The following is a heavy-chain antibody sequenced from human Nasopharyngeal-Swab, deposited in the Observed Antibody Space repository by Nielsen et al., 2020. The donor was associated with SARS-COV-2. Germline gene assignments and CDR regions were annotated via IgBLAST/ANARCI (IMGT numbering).Heavy chain of an antibody. CDR3: ARDGSPHDYGDYGSDY. V-gene: IGHV1-46*01. CDR2: INPSGGST. J-gene: IGHJ4*02. Sequence: WVRQSPGQGLEWMGIINPSGGSTSYAQKFQGRVTMTRDTSTNTVYMELSSLRSEDTAVYYCARDGSPHDYGDYGSDYWGQGTLVTVSS. D-gene: IGHD4-17*01.